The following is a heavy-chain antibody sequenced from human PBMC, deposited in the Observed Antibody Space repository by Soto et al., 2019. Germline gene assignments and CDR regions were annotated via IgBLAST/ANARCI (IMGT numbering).Heavy chain of an antibody. CDR1: GFTFSSYA. D-gene: IGHD6-19*01. CDR3: ASCPTPYIAVAVYFDY. J-gene: IGHJ4*02. Sequence: EVQLLESGGGLVQPGGSLRLSCAASGFTFSSYAMSWVRQAPGKGLEWVSAISGSGGSTYYADSVKGRFTISRDNSKNTLYLQMNSLRAEDTAVYYCASCPTPYIAVAVYFDYWGQGTLVTVSS. CDR2: ISGSGGST. V-gene: IGHV3-23*01.